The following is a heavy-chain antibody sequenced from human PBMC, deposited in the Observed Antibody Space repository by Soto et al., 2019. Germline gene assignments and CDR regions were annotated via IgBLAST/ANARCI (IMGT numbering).Heavy chain of an antibody. J-gene: IGHJ5*02. CDR2: IIPIFGST. CDR1: GGTFSSYA. CDR3: ASTYDSSGYYLGNNWFAP. D-gene: IGHD3-22*01. Sequence: QVQLVQSGAEVKKPGSSVKVSCKASGGTFSSYAISWVRQAPGQGLEWMGGIIPIFGSTNYAQNFQGRVTITADESTSTAYMELSSLRSEDTAVYYCASTYDSSGYYLGNNWFAPWGQGTLVTVSS. V-gene: IGHV1-69*01.